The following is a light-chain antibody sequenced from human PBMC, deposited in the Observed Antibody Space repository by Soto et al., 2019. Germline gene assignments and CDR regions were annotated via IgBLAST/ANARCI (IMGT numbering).Light chain of an antibody. J-gene: IGKJ1*01. Sequence: VVLTQSPATLSLSPWERATLSCRTSLSVSVYLAWYQQKPGQAPRLLIYGASSRATGIPDRFSGSGSGTDFTLTISRLEPEDFAVFYCQQYGNTPWTFGQGTKVDIK. CDR2: GAS. CDR3: QQYGNTPWT. CDR1: LSVSVY. V-gene: IGKV3-20*01.